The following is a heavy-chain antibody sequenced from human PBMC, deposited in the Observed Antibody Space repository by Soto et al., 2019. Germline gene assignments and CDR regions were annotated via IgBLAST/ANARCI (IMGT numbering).Heavy chain of an antibody. J-gene: IGHJ4*02. CDR2: ISGSGGST. CDR1: GFTFSSYA. Sequence: PGGSLRLSCAASGFTFSSYAMSWVRQAPGKGLEWVSAISGSGGSTYYADSVKGRFTISRGNSKNTLYLQMNSLRAEDTAVYYCAKPRFWSGSAHFDYWGQGTLVTVSS. CDR3: AKPRFWSGSAHFDY. V-gene: IGHV3-23*01. D-gene: IGHD3-3*01.